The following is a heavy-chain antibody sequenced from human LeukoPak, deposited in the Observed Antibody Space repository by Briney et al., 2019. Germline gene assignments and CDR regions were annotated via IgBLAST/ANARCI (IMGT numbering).Heavy chain of an antibody. V-gene: IGHV1-69*05. CDR3: ARRNSSSWGGFDY. J-gene: IGHJ4*02. Sequence: SVKVSCKASGGTFSSYAISWVRQAPGQGLEWMGGIIPIFGTANYAQKFQGRVTITTDESTSTAYMELSSLRSEDTAVYYRARRNSSSWGGFDYWGQGTLVTVSS. CDR1: GGTFSSYA. D-gene: IGHD6-13*01. CDR2: IIPIFGTA.